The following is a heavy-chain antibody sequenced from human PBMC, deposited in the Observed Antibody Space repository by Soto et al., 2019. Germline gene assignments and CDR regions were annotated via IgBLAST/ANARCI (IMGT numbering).Heavy chain of an antibody. D-gene: IGHD1-26*01. Sequence: SETLSLTCTVSGGSISGSSSYWGWIRQPPGKGLEWVGSIYYRGNTYYNPSLRSRVTISVDTSKNQFSLKLSSVTAADTAVYYCARWWELPNYYYYGMDVWGQGTTVTVSS. CDR2: IYYRGNT. CDR1: GGSISGSSSY. J-gene: IGHJ6*02. V-gene: IGHV4-39*07. CDR3: ARWWELPNYYYYGMDV.